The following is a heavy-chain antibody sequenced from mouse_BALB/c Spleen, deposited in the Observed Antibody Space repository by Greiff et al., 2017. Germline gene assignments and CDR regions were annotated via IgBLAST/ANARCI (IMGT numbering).Heavy chain of an antibody. CDR3: ARDRNIYYDYDGFAY. CDR2: IWAGGST. J-gene: IGHJ3*01. Sequence: QVQLKESGPGLVAPSQSLSITCTVSGFSLTSYGVHWVRQPPGKGLEWLGVIWAGGSTNYNSALMSRLSISKDNSKSQVFLKMNSLQTDDTAMYYCARDRNIYYDYDGFAYWGQGTLVTVSA. D-gene: IGHD2-4*01. CDR1: GFSLTSYG. V-gene: IGHV2-9*02.